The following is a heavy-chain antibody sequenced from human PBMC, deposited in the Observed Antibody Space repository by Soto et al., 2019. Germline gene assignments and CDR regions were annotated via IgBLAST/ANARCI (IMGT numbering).Heavy chain of an antibody. CDR3: AKDKGGRYCSRTSCLYSFDY. J-gene: IGHJ4*02. V-gene: IGHV3-23*01. CDR2: ISDSGST. Sequence: EVQLLESGGGLVQPGGSLRLSCTASGFTFSTYAMSWVRQAPGKGLEWVSTISDSGSTYYADSVKGRFTISRDNSKNTLYLGMNSLRADDTAVYYCAKDKGGRYCSRTSCLYSFDYWGQGTLVTVSS. CDR1: GFTFSTYA. D-gene: IGHD2-2*01.